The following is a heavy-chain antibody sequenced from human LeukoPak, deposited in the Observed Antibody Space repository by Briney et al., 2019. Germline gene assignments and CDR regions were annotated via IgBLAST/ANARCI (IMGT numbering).Heavy chain of an antibody. J-gene: IGHJ5*02. D-gene: IGHD6-13*01. CDR1: GGSINTYY. CDR3: ARDLGGSWYTSRNWFDP. Sequence: SETLSLTCIVSGGSINTYYWTWIRQPPAKGLEWIGGVSSTGATNYNPSPKSRVTMSLGTSQKQFSLKLTSVTAADTAVYYCARDLGGSWYTSRNWFDPWGQGTLVTVSS. CDR2: VSSTGAT. V-gene: IGHV4-4*07.